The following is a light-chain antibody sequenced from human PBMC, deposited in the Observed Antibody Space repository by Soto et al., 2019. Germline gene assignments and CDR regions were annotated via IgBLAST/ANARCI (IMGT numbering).Light chain of an antibody. CDR3: QSYDSSLTVV. V-gene: IGLV1-40*01. CDR1: SSNIGAGYD. CDR2: GNT. Sequence: QSVLTQPPSVSGAPGQRVTISCTGSSSNIGAGYDVRWYQQFPGTTPKFLIYGNTNRPSGVPDRFSASKSGTSASLDITGLQAEDEAEYFCQSYDSSLTVVFGGGTKVTVL. J-gene: IGLJ2*01.